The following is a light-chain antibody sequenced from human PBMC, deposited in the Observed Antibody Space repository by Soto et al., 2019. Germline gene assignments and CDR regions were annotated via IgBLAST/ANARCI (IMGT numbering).Light chain of an antibody. CDR3: QQSYTTPIT. CDR1: QSITTY. V-gene: IGKV1-39*01. CDR2: GAS. J-gene: IGKJ5*01. Sequence: DIHVTQSPSSLSASVGDRVTITCRATQSITTYLNWFQQKPGKAPKLLLYGASSLQSGVPSRFSGSGSGTDFTLTISSLQSEDFATYYCQQSYTTPITFGQGTRLEIK.